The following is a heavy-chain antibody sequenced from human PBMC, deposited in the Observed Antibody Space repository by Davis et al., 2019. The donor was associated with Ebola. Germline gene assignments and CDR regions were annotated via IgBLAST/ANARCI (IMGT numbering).Heavy chain of an antibody. Sequence: MPGGSLRLSCTVSGGSVSSGSYYWSWIRQPPGKGLEWIGYIYYSGSTYYNPSLKSRVTISVDTSKNQFSLKLSSVTAADTAVYYCARGRRAGYYYYGMDVWGQGTTVTVSS. CDR2: IYYSGST. D-gene: IGHD3-10*01. V-gene: IGHV4-61*01. CDR3: ARGRRAGYYYYGMDV. J-gene: IGHJ6*02. CDR1: GGSVSSGSYY.